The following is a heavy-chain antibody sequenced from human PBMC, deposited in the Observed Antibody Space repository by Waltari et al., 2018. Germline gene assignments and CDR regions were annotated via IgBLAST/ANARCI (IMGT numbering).Heavy chain of an antibody. CDR2: FYTSGST. V-gene: IGHV4-4*07. CDR3: ARETYGIDV. Sequence: QVQLQESGPGLVKPSETLSLTGTVCGGSIISYYWGWTRQPPGKGLEWLGRFYTSGSTNYNPSLKSRVTMSVDTSKKQFSLKLSSVTAADMAIYYCARETYGIDVWGQGTTVTVSS. CDR1: GGSIISYY. J-gene: IGHJ6*02.